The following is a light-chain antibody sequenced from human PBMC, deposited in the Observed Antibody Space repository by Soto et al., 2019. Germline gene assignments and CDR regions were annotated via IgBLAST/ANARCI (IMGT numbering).Light chain of an antibody. J-gene: IGKJ1*01. V-gene: IGKV3-15*01. Sequence: EIVMTQSPATLSVSPGERATLSCRASQSVSSNLAWYQQKPGQAPRLLIYDASTRATGVPARFSGSGSGTDFTLTISSLQSEDFAVYYCQQYKNWPPPWTFGQGTKVEIK. CDR3: QQYKNWPPPWT. CDR1: QSVSSN. CDR2: DAS.